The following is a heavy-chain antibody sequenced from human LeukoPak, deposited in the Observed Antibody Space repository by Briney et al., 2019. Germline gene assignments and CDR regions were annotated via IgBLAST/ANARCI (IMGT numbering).Heavy chain of an antibody. J-gene: IGHJ4*02. CDR1: GFTFSSYE. Sequence: GGSLRLSCAASGFTFSSYEMNWVRQAPGKGLEWVSYISSSGSTIYYADSVKGRFTISRDNAKSSLYLQMNSLRAEDTAVYYCARDWGGAFDYWGQGTLVTVSS. CDR3: ARDWGGAFDY. CDR2: ISSSGSTI. D-gene: IGHD3-10*01. V-gene: IGHV3-48*03.